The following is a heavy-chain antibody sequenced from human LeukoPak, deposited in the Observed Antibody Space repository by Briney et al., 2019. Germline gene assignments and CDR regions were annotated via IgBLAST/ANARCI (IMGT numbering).Heavy chain of an antibody. V-gene: IGHV3-9*01. CDR3: AKSVRAAAFFQH. Sequence: GGSLRLSCAASGFTFDDYAMHWVRQAPGKGLEWVSGISWNSGSIGYADSVKGRFTISRDNAKNSLYLQMNSLRAEDTALYYCAKSVRAAAFFQHWGQGTLVTVSS. CDR1: GFTFDDYA. CDR2: ISWNSGSI. J-gene: IGHJ1*01. D-gene: IGHD6-13*01.